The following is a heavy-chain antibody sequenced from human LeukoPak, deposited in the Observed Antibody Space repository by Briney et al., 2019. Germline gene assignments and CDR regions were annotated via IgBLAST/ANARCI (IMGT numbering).Heavy chain of an antibody. D-gene: IGHD3-22*01. CDR3: ARARNDYDSNGFSFLDH. Sequence: PGTSLRLSCAASGISFSRHGMHWVRQAPGKGLEWVAVIWYDGSNIYYADSVKGRFTISRDNSKNTLYLQMNSLRAEDTALYYCARARNDYDSNGFSFLDHLGQGTLVTVSS. J-gene: IGHJ4*02. V-gene: IGHV3-33*01. CDR1: GISFSRHG. CDR2: IWYDGSNI.